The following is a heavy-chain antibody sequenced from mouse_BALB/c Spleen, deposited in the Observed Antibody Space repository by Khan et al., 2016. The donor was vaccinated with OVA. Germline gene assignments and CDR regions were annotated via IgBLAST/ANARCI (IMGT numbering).Heavy chain of an antibody. CDR1: GDSITSGY. Sequence: EVQLQESGPSLVKPSQTLSLTCSVTGDSITSGYWNWIRKFPGNKLEYMGHIIYTGSTYYNPSLQSRISITRHTSENQYYLQLNSVTDEDTATYYCARSTYRFAFVYWGQGTLVTVSA. V-gene: IGHV3-8*02. J-gene: IGHJ3*01. D-gene: IGHD2-14*01. CDR3: ARSTYRFAFVY. CDR2: IIYTGST.